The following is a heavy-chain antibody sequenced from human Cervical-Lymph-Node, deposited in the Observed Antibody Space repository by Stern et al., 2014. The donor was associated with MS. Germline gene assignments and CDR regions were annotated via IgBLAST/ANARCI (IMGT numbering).Heavy chain of an antibody. V-gene: IGHV3-72*01. CDR2: IRKKAHGYRT. D-gene: IGHD3-10*02. CDR3: TRDDVGDLGIDF. Sequence: EVQLVESGGGLVQTGESLTLSCAASGFIFTDYYMGWVRQAPGKGLEWVGRIRKKAHGYRTEFAASVKGRFLISRYDSSNSVYLHMNSLKTEDTAIYFCTRDDVGDLGIDFWGQGAQVTVSS. J-gene: IGHJ4*02. CDR1: GFIFTDYY.